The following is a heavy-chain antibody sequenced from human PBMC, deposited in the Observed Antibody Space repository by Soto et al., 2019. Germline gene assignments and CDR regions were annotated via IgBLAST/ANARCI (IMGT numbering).Heavy chain of an antibody. D-gene: IGHD3-10*01. CDR3: ARVWGGAFDI. J-gene: IGHJ3*02. CDR1: GGSISSYY. V-gene: IGHV4-59*01. CDR2: IYYSGST. Sequence: SETLSLTCTVSGGSISSYYWRSIRQPPGKGLEWIGYIYYSGSTNYNPSLKSRVTISVDTSKNQFSLKLSSVTAADTDVYYCARVWGGAFDIWGQGTMVTVSS.